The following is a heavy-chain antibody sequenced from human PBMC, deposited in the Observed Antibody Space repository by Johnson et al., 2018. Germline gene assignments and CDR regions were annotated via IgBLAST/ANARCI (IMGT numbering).Heavy chain of an antibody. CDR2: ISYDGSNK. J-gene: IGHJ1*01. D-gene: IGHD3-22*01. V-gene: IGHV3-30*14. CDR3: ARARGYYSLYFQH. CDR1: GFTFSSYA. Sequence: QVQLVESGGGVVQPERSLRLSCAASGFTFSSYAMHWVRQAPGKGLQWVAVISYDGSNKYYADSVKGRFTISRDNSKNTLYLQMNSLRAEDTAVYYCARARGYYSLYFQHWGQGTLVTVSS.